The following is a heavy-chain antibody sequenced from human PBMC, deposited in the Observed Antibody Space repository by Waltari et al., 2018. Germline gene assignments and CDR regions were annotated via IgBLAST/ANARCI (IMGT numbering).Heavy chain of an antibody. D-gene: IGHD3-22*01. J-gene: IGHJ4*02. CDR1: GGSISSGSYY. V-gene: IGHV4-61*09. CDR2: IYTSGRT. CDR3: AREEDDHDISAYHF. Sequence: QVQLQESGPGLVKPSQTLSLTCSVSGGSISSGSYYWSWIRQPAGKGLEWIGHIYTSGRTNYTPSLESRVTISVDTSKNQFSLKLSSVTAADTAVYYCAREEDDHDISAYHFWGQGTLVTVSS.